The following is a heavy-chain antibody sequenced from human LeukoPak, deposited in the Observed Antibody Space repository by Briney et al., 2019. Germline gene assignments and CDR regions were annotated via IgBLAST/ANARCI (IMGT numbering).Heavy chain of an antibody. CDR3: ARDYLEIMIAFGGVVAHHGRHDC. Sequence: GASVKVSCMASGYTFTGYDMHWVRKAPGQGLEWMGWINPNSGGTNYAQKFQGRVTMTRDTSISTAYMELSGLRSDDTAVYYYARDYLEIMIAFGGVVAHHGRHDCWGQGTLVTVSS. D-gene: IGHD3-16*02. J-gene: IGHJ4*02. CDR1: GYTFTGYD. CDR2: INPNSGGT. V-gene: IGHV1-2*02.